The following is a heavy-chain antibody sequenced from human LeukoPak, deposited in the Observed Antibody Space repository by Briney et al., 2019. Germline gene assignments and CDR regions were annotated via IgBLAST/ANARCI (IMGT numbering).Heavy chain of an antibody. CDR1: GFTFSSYG. CDR2: ISGSGGST. V-gene: IGHV3-23*01. J-gene: IGHJ4*02. D-gene: IGHD3-10*01. CDR3: AKDRGFYYGSEIFSN. Sequence: GGSLRLSCAASGFTFSSYGMSWVRQAPGKGLEWISAISGSGGSTYYADSVKGRSTISRDNTKHTLYQQMTRLTAEDTAVNYCAKDRGFYYGSEIFSNWGEGALVTVSS.